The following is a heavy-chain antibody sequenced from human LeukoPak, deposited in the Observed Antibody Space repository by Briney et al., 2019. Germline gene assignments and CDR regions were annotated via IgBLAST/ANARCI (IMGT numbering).Heavy chain of an antibody. CDR1: GGTFSSYA. D-gene: IGHD3-10*01. Sequence: SVKVSCKASGGTFSSYAISWVRQAPGQGLEWMGGIIPIFGTANYAQRFQGRVTITADKSTSTAYMELSSLRSEDTAVYYCARAYGNYYYGMDVWGKGTTVTVSS. J-gene: IGHJ6*04. V-gene: IGHV1-69*06. CDR2: IIPIFGTA. CDR3: ARAYGNYYYGMDV.